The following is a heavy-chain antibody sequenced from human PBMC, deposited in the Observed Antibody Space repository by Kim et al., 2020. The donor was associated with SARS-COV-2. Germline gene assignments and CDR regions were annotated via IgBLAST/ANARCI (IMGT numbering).Heavy chain of an antibody. Sequence: ASVKVSCKASGYTFTSYGISWVRQAPGQGLEWMGWISAYNGNTNYAQKLQGRVTMTTDTSTSTAYMELRSLRSDDTAVYYCARDLRRSGGSCYEGRCYYYGMDVWGQGTTVTVSS. CDR3: ARDLRRSGGSCYEGRCYYYGMDV. CDR2: ISAYNGNT. J-gene: IGHJ6*02. D-gene: IGHD2-15*01. V-gene: IGHV1-18*01. CDR1: GYTFTSYG.